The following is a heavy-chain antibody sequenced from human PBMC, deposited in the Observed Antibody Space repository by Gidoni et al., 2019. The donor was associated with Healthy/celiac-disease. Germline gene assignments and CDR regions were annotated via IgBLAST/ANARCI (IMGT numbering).Heavy chain of an antibody. CDR1: GGSISSSSYY. Sequence: QLQLQESGPGLAKPSETLSLTCTVPGGSISSSSYYWGWLRQPPGKGLEWIGSIYYSGSTSYNPSLKSRVTISVDTSKNQFSLKLSSVTAADTAVYYCARRGRTVAGNYYYYYMDVWGKGTTVTVSS. V-gene: IGHV4-39*01. D-gene: IGHD6-19*01. CDR2: IYYSGST. CDR3: ARRGRTVAGNYYYYYMDV. J-gene: IGHJ6*03.